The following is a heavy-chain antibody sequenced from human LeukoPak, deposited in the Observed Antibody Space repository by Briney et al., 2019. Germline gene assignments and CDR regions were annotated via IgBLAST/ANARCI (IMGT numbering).Heavy chain of an antibody. D-gene: IGHD6-19*01. CDR1: GFTFSSYS. CDR2: ISSSSSYI. Sequence: GGSLRLSCAASGFTFSSYSMNWVRQAPGKGLEWVSSISSSSSYIYYADSVKGRFTISRDNAKNSLYLQMNSLRAEDTALYYCARGSEGGLYNWFDPWGQGTLVTVSS. V-gene: IGHV3-21*04. J-gene: IGHJ5*02. CDR3: ARGSEGGLYNWFDP.